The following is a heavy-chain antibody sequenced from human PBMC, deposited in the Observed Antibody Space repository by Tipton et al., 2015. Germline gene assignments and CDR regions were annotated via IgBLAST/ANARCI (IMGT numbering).Heavy chain of an antibody. CDR3: ARTQLRNRSYYYYGMDV. V-gene: IGHV4-59*01. CDR1: GGSISTYY. CDR2: IYYTGST. J-gene: IGHJ6*02. Sequence: TLSLTCTVSGGSISTYYWSWIRQPPGKGLEWIGYIYYTGSTNYNPSLKSRVTISVDTSKNQFSLKLSSVTAADTALYYCARTQLRNRSYYYYGMDVWGQGTTVTVAS. D-gene: IGHD1-14*01.